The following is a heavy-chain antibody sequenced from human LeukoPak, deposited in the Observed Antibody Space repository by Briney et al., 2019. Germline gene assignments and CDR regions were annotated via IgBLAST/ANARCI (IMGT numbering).Heavy chain of an antibody. CDR3: ARPYSGYEWCDY. Sequence: ASVKVSCKASGYTLNRYYMHWVRQAPGQGLEGMGQINPNNGGTNFAQKFHGRVTITIDTSIRTAYMELSRLTSADTAVYYCARPYSGYEWCDYWGQGTLVTVS. J-gene: IGHJ4*02. CDR2: INPNNGGT. V-gene: IGHV1-2*06. CDR1: GYTLNRYY. D-gene: IGHD5-12*01.